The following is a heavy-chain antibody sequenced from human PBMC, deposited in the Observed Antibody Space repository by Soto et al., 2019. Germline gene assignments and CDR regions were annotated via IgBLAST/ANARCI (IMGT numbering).Heavy chain of an antibody. V-gene: IGHV1-69*02. D-gene: IGHD2-15*01. J-gene: IGHJ3*02. Sequence: SVKVSYKACLGSLSRYSRSWVRQAPGQRLEWMGRIIRNLGIANYAQKFQGRVTITADKSTSTAYMELSSLRSEDTAVYCCSSRDCRGGSCYVDAFDIWGQGTMVTVSS. CDR3: SSRDCRGGSCYVDAFDI. CDR2: IIRNLGIA. CDR1: LGSLSRYS.